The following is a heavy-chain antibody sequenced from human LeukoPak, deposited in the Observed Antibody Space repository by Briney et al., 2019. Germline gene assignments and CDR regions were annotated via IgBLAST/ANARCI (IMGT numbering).Heavy chain of an antibody. CDR1: GGSISSSHW. J-gene: IGHJ3*02. CDR3: ARPRYSVVWKPGAFDI. CDR2: IYHSGTT. V-gene: IGHV4-4*02. Sequence: SETLSLTCAVSGGSISSSHWWSWVRQPPGKGLEWIGEIYHSGTTNYNPSLKSRVTISVDTSKNQFSLKLSSVTAADTAVYYCARPRYSVVWKPGAFDIWGQGTMVTVSS. D-gene: IGHD2-21*01.